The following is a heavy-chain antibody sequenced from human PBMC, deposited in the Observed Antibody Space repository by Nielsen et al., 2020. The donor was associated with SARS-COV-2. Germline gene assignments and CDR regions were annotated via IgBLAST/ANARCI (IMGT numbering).Heavy chain of an antibody. D-gene: IGHD3-3*01. Sequence: SLKISCAASGFPFDNYAMHWVRRVPGKGLEWVSDINWNSVDIGYADSVKGRFTISRDNAKNSLYLQMNSLRSEDTAVYYCATSTPLVRSAWFDPWGQGTLVTVSS. CDR1: GFPFDNYA. CDR3: ATSTPLVRSAWFDP. CDR2: INWNSVDI. J-gene: IGHJ5*02. V-gene: IGHV3-9*01.